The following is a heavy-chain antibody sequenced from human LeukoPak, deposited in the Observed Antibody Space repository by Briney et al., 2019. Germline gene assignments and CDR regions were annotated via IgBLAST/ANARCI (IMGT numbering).Heavy chain of an antibody. CDR2: ISYDGSNK. J-gene: IGHJ4*02. V-gene: IGHV3-30*03. CDR1: GFTFSSYW. D-gene: IGHD4-17*01. Sequence: GGSLRLSCAASGFTFSSYWMSWVRQAPGKGLEWVAVISYDGSNKYYADSVKGRFTISRDNSKNTLYLQMNSLRAEDTAVYYCASYGDAPFDYWGQGTLVTVSS. CDR3: ASYGDAPFDY.